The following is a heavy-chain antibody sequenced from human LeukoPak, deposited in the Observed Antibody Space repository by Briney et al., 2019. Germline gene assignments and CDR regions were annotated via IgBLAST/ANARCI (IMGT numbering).Heavy chain of an antibody. D-gene: IGHD6-19*01. CDR1: GYTFTGYY. CDR3: ARDLRAVTAVAGTIGYFQH. J-gene: IGHJ1*01. Sequence: ASVKASCKASGYTFTGYYMHWVRQAPGQGLEWMGRINPNSGGTNYAQKFQGRVTMTRDTSISTAYMELSRLRSDDTAVYYCARDLRAVTAVAGTIGYFQHWGQGTLVTVSS. CDR2: INPNSGGT. V-gene: IGHV1-2*06.